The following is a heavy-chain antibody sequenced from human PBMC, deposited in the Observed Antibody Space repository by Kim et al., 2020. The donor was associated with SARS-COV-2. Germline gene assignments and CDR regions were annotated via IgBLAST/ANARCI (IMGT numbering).Heavy chain of an antibody. Sequence: GGSLRLSCVASGFTFSSYGMSWVRQAPGKGLEWVSTISDSGTRTNYADSVKGRFTISRDNSKNTLYLEMNSLRVEDTAVYHCASGYSCADWGQGTLVIVSS. CDR2: ISDSGTRT. D-gene: IGHD5-18*01. CDR1: GFTFSSYG. CDR3: ASGYSCAD. V-gene: IGHV3-23*01. J-gene: IGHJ1*01.